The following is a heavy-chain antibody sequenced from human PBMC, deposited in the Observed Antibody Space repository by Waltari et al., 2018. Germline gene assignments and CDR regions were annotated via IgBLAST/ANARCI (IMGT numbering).Heavy chain of an antibody. V-gene: IGHV4-61*02. Sequence: QVPLQESGPGLVKPSQTLSLTCTVSGGSISSGSYYWSWIRPPAGKGLEWIGRIYTSGSTNYNPSLKSRVTISVDTSKNQFSLKLSSVTAADTAVYYCARGEYSSRYNWFDPWGQGTLVTVSS. CDR2: IYTSGST. CDR3: ARGEYSSRYNWFDP. D-gene: IGHD6-13*01. J-gene: IGHJ5*02. CDR1: GGSISSGSYY.